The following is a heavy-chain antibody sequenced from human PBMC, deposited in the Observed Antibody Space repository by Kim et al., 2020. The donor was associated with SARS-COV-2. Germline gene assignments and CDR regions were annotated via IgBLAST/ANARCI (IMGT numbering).Heavy chain of an antibody. V-gene: IGHV3-21*01. CDR1: GFTFSTYG. J-gene: IGHJ4*02. Sequence: GGSLRLSCAVSGFTFSTYGINWVRQAPGKGLEWVSSISSSGSYIYYADSVKGRFTIARDNAKNSLYLQMNSLRAEDTAVYYCARAPRGDYDILSGYSGKYYFDYWGREPWSPSPQ. D-gene: IGHD3-9*01. CDR2: ISSSGSYI. CDR3: ARAPRGDYDILSGYSGKYYFDY.